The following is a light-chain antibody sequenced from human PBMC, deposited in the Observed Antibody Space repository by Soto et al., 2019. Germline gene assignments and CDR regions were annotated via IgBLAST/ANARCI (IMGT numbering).Light chain of an antibody. Sequence: EIVMTPSPATLSVSPGERATLSCRASQSVGSNLAWYQQKPGRAPRLLIYATSSRATGVPARFSGSGSGAEFTLTITSLQSEDVAVYYCQQCSNWPPLTFGGGTKVDI. V-gene: IGKV3-15*01. CDR2: ATS. J-gene: IGKJ4*01. CDR1: QSVGSN. CDR3: QQCSNWPPLT.